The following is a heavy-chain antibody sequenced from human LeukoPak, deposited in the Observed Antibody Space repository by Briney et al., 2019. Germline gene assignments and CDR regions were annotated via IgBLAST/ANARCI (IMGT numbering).Heavy chain of an antibody. CDR2: INHSGST. D-gene: IGHD1-20*01. J-gene: IGHJ5*02. V-gene: IGHV4-34*01. Sequence: PSETLSLTCAVYGGSFSGYYWSWIRQPPGKGLEWIGEINHSGSTNYNPSLKSRVTISVDTSKNQFSLKLSSVTAADTAVYYCATMPRYNWNHNWFDPWGQGTLVTVSS. CDR3: ATMPRYNWNHNWFDP. CDR1: GGSFSGYY.